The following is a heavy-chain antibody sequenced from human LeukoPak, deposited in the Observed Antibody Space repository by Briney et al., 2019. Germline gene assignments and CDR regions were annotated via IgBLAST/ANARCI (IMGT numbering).Heavy chain of an antibody. CDR3: AKEHNSGWPTFDP. D-gene: IGHD6-19*01. CDR2: IRRDGTYT. Sequence: GGSLRLSCAASGFTFNGYSMHWVRQGPGKGLEWVSLIRRDGTYTLYADSVKGRFTISRDNSKNSLYLQMNSLRTEDTALYYCAKEHNSGWPTFDPGGKGTLVTVSS. V-gene: IGHV3-43*01. CDR1: GFTFNGYS. J-gene: IGHJ5*02.